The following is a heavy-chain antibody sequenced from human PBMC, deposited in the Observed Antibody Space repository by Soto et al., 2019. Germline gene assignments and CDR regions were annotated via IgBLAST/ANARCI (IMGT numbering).Heavy chain of an antibody. D-gene: IGHD3-3*01. Sequence: DVQLCESGGGLVQPGGSLRLSCAASGFSFGSYALSWVRQAPGKELEWVSTISGSDGKTFYSDSVKGRFSIYRDTSQSTLYLQMNSMRADDTAMYYCARWSYLDYWGQGTRVTVSS. CDR1: GFSFGSYA. CDR2: ISGSDGKT. J-gene: IGHJ4*02. V-gene: IGHV3-23*01. CDR3: ARWSYLDY.